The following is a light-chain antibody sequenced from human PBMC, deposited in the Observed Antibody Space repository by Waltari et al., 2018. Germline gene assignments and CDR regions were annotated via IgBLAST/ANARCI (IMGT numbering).Light chain of an antibody. CDR2: DAS. J-gene: IGKJ1*01. CDR3: QKYGTLPAT. CDR1: QSVRRT. Sequence: EIVLTQSPGTLSLSPGERATLSCTASQSVRRTLAWYQQKPGQAPRLLSYDASTRSTGIPDRFGGSGSGTDFSLTISRLEPEDFAVYYCQKYGTLPATFGQGTKVEIK. V-gene: IGKV3-20*01.